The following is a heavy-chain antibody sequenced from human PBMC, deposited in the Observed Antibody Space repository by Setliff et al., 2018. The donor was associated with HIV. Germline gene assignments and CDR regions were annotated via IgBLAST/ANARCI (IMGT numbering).Heavy chain of an antibody. V-gene: IGHV1-3*01. J-gene: IGHJ3*01. CDR2: INAGTGNT. CDR1: GYRFTGFA. Sequence: GASVKVSCKASGYRFTGFAIHWVRQAPGQRFEWMGWINAGTGNTKYSQKFQDRVTISRDIHANTAYMELSSLRSEDTGMYYCARSSRANEAFDVWGQGTMVTVSS. CDR3: ARSSRANEAFDV.